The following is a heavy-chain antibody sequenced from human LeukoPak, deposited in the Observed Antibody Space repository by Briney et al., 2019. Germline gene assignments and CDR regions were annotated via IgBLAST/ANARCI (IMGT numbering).Heavy chain of an antibody. Sequence: ASVKVSCKASGYTFTNYYIHWVRQAPGQGLEWMGIINPSSGYTDYAQKFKGRVTMTRDTSTSTVYMELSSLRSEDTAVYYCARTQSYYGLGTNRAAFDIWGQGTMVTVSS. CDR3: ARTQSYYGLGTNRAAFDI. J-gene: IGHJ3*02. D-gene: IGHD3-10*01. V-gene: IGHV1-46*01. CDR1: GYTFTNYY. CDR2: INPSSGYT.